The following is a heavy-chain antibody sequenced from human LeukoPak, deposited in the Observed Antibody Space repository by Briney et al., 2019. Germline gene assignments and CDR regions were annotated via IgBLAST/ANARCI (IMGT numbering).Heavy chain of an antibody. V-gene: IGHV1-2*02. Sequence: GASVNVSCTASGYTFTVYYMHWVRQAPGQGLEWMGWINPNSGGTNYTQKFQGRVTMTRDTSISTAYMELSRLRSDDTAVYYCARGGDWGSFDYWGQGTLVTVSS. CDR3: ARGGDWGSFDY. CDR2: INPNSGGT. J-gene: IGHJ4*02. CDR1: GYTFTVYY. D-gene: IGHD7-27*01.